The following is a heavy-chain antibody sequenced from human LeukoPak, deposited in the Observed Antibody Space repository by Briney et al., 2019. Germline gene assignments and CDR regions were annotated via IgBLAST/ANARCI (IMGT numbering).Heavy chain of an antibody. CDR1: GGTFSSYA. J-gene: IGHJ4*02. CDR3: ARGVLFGVVIISHFDY. Sequence: SVKVSCKASGGTFSSYAISWVRQAPEQGLEWMGGIIPIFGTANYAQKFQGRVTITTDESTSTAYMELSSLRSEDTAVYYCARGVLFGVVIISHFDYWGQGTLVTVSS. V-gene: IGHV1-69*05. CDR2: IIPIFGTA. D-gene: IGHD3-3*01.